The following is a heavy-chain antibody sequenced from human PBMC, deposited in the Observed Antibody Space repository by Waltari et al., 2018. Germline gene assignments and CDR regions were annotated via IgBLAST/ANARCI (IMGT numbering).Heavy chain of an antibody. CDR1: GGSFSGYY. CDR3: ASLLPPRYSYGNPKRVDY. D-gene: IGHD5-18*01. V-gene: IGHV4-34*01. Sequence: QVQLQQWGAGLLKPSETLSLTCAVYGGSFSGYYWSWIRQPPGQGLEWIGEINHSGSTNYNPSLKSRVTISVDTSKNQFSLKLSSVTAADTAVYYCASLLPPRYSYGNPKRVDYWGQGTLVTVSS. J-gene: IGHJ4*02. CDR2: INHSGST.